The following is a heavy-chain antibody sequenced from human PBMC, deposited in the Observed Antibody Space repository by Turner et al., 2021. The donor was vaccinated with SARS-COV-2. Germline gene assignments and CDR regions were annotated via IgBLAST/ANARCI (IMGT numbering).Heavy chain of an antibody. J-gene: IGHJ4*02. CDR2: INPNSGGR. V-gene: IGHV1-2*02. CDR3: ARIPLYYYDSSGYVDLGLSGYCFDY. Sequence: QVLLVQSGAEVKKPGASVQVSCLASGYTVTGYSLPWVRKAPGQGLEWVGWINPNSGGRNSAKKFQGRVTMTRDTSISTAYMELSRLRSDDTAVYYCARIPLYYYDSSGYVDLGLSGYCFDYWGQGTLVTVSS. CDR1: GYTVTGYS. D-gene: IGHD3-22*01.